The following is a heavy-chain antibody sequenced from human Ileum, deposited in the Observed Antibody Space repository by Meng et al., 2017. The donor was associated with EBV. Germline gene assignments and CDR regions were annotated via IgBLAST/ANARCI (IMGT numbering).Heavy chain of an antibody. CDR2: IYHSGST. D-gene: IGHD6-19*01. CDR1: CGSTSSSNW. V-gene: IGHV4-4*02. Sequence: QVQLQASVHCLVTSSGALSLACCVSCGSTSSSNWWSWVGQPLGKGLEWSGEIYHSGSTNYNPSLKSRVTISVAKSKNQFSLNLRSVTAADTAVYYCARVGQWLPIDYWGQGTLVTVSS. CDR3: ARVGQWLPIDY. J-gene: IGHJ4*02.